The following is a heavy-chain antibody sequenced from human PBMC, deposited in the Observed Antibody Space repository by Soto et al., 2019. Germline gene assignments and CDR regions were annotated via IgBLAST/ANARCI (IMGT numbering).Heavy chain of an antibody. Sequence: EVQLVESGGGLVQPGGSLRLSCAASGFTFSSYSMNWVRQAPGKGLEWVSYISSSSSYIYYADSVKGRFTISRDNAKNSLYLQMNSLRAEDTAVYYCARDRAYCGGDCYDFDYWGQGTLVTVSS. CDR2: ISSSSSYI. D-gene: IGHD2-21*02. CDR1: GFTFSSYS. V-gene: IGHV3-21*05. J-gene: IGHJ4*02. CDR3: ARDRAYCGGDCYDFDY.